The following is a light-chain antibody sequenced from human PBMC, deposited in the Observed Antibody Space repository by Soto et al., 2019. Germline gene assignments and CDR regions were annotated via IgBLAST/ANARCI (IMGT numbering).Light chain of an antibody. CDR3: CSYAGSYTWV. V-gene: IGLV2-11*01. Sequence: QSALTQPRSVSGSPGQSVTISCTGTSSDVGGYKYVSWYQQQPGKAPKLKIYDVSKRPSGVPDRFSGSKSGNTASLTISGLQAEDEADYYCCSYAGSYTWVFGGGTKLTVL. J-gene: IGLJ3*02. CDR2: DVS. CDR1: SSDVGGYKY.